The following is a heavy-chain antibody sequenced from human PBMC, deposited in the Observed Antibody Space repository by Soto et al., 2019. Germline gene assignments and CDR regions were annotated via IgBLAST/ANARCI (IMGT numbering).Heavy chain of an antibody. CDR2: ISGSGGST. CDR1: GFTFSSYA. V-gene: IGHV3-23*01. J-gene: IGHJ3*02. Sequence: GGSLRLSCAALGFTFSSYAMSWVRQATGKGLEWVSAISGSGGSTYYADSVKGRFTISRDNSKNTLYLQMNSLRAEDTAVYYCAKDMNTMVRGVIRPDAFDIWGQGTMVTVSS. D-gene: IGHD3-10*01. CDR3: AKDMNTMVRGVIRPDAFDI.